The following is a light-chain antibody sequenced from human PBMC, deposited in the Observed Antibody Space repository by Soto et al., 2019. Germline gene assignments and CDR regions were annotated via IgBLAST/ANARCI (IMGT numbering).Light chain of an antibody. CDR2: DVS. CDR3: CSYAGSPYV. Sequence: QSALTQPRSVSESPGQSVTISCTGTSSDVGGYNYVSWYQQHPGKVPKVMIYDVSKRPSGVPDRFSGSKSGNTATLTISGLQAEDEADYYCCSYAGSPYVFGTGTNLTVL. CDR1: SSDVGGYNY. V-gene: IGLV2-11*01. J-gene: IGLJ1*01.